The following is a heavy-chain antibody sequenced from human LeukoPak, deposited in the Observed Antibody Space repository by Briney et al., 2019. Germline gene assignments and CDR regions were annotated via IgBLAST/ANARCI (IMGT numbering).Heavy chain of an antibody. Sequence: GGSLGLSCAASGFTFDDYGMSWVRQAPGRGLEWVSGINWNGGSTGYADSVKGRFTISRDNAKNSLYLQMNSLRAEDTALYYCARGSTKYSSSWYSYYYYYYMDVWGKGTTVTVSS. CDR3: ARGSTKYSSSWYSYYYYYYMDV. D-gene: IGHD6-13*01. CDR2: INWNGGST. J-gene: IGHJ6*03. CDR1: GFTFDDYG. V-gene: IGHV3-20*04.